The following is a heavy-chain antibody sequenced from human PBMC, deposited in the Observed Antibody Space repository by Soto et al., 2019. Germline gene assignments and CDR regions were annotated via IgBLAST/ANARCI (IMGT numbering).Heavy chain of an antibody. CDR2: ISWNSGTI. D-gene: IGHD6-13*01. CDR1: GFTITDHH. V-gene: IGHV3-9*01. CDR3: AKDMRGGSSSSRYYYGLDV. Sequence: GGSLRLSCVASGFTITDHHMDWVRQAPGKGLEWVSGISWNSGTIVYADSVKGRFTISRDNAKNSLYLQMNSLRGEDTALYYCAKDMRGGSSSSRYYYGLDVWGQGTTVTVSS. J-gene: IGHJ6*02.